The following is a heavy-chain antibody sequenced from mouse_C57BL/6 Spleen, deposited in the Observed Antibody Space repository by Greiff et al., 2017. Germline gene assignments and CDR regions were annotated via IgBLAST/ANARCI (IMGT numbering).Heavy chain of an antibody. CDR1: GYTFTSYW. CDR2: IDPSDSYT. Sequence: QVQLQQPGAELVMPGASVKLSCKASGYTFTSYWMHWVKQRPGQGLEWIGEIDPSDSYTNYNQKVKGKSTLTVDKSSSTAYMQLSSLTSEDSAVYYCARSTTVPLYYAMDYWGQGTSVTVSS. CDR3: ARSTTVPLYYAMDY. J-gene: IGHJ4*01. V-gene: IGHV1-69*01. D-gene: IGHD1-1*01.